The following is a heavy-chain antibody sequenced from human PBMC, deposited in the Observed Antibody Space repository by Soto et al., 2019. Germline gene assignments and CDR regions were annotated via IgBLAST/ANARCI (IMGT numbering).Heavy chain of an antibody. CDR2: IDTSGHST. D-gene: IGHD6-13*01. CDR3: AKDSWYFDL. CDR1: GFVFTSFW. Sequence: GGSLRLSCEASGFVFTSFWMHWVRHVPGKGLVWVARIDTSGHSTNYAESVKGRFTISRDNAKNTVSLQMNSLRVEDTGVYYCAKDSWYFDLWSQGSQVTVSS. V-gene: IGHV3-74*01. J-gene: IGHJ4*02.